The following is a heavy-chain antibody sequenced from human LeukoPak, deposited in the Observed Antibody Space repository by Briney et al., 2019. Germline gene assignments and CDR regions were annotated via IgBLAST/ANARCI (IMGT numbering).Heavy chain of an antibody. CDR3: ARVYGIQLWSFDY. V-gene: IGHV1-69*05. J-gene: IGHJ4*02. Sequence: SVKVSCKASGGTFSNYDVSWVRQAPGQGLEWMGRISLIFGTTNYAQKFQGRLTITTDESTSTAYMELSSLRSEDTAVYYCARVYGIQLWSFDYWGQGTLVTVSS. D-gene: IGHD5-18*01. CDR1: GGTFSNYD. CDR2: ISLIFGTT.